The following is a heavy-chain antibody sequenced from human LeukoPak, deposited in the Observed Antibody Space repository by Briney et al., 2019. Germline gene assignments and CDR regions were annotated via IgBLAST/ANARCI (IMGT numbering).Heavy chain of an antibody. Sequence: GGSLRLSCAASGFAFSTYAMSWVRQAPGKGLEWVSIINSGGNTYYADSVKGRFTISRDNSKNTLWLQMNSLRAEDTAVYYCAKHSSGWYFFDFWGQGILVTVSS. CDR1: GFAFSTYA. J-gene: IGHJ4*02. V-gene: IGHV3-23*01. D-gene: IGHD6-13*01. CDR3: AKHSSGWYFFDF. CDR2: INSGGNT.